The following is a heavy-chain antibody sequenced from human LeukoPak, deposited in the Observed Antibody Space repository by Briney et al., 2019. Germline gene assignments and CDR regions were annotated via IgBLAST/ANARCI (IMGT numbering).Heavy chain of an antibody. D-gene: IGHD4-11*01. CDR3: ASHYRSSRGAFDI. V-gene: IGHV3-11*01. CDR1: GFTFSDYY. J-gene: IGHJ3*02. Sequence: GGCLRLSFAGCGFTFSDYYMSWIRQAPGKGLEWVSYISRSRSSIYYADSVKGRLHISRDNSRNTLYLQINSLRADDTAVYYCASHYRSSRGAFDIWGQGTMVTVSS. CDR2: ISRSRSSI.